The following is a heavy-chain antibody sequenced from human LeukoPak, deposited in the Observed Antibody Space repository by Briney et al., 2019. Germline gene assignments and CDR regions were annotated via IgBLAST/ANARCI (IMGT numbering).Heavy chain of an antibody. CDR1: GFTFSSYG. V-gene: IGHV3-23*01. J-gene: IGHJ4*02. Sequence: GGTLRLSCAASGFTFSSYGMSWVRQAPGKGLEGVSAISGSGSSTYYADSVKGRFTISIDNAKNSLYLQMDSLRAEDTAVYYCARRAMTERGHSYGLDYWGQGTLVTVSS. D-gene: IGHD5-18*01. CDR2: ISGSGSST. CDR3: ARRAMTERGHSYGLDY.